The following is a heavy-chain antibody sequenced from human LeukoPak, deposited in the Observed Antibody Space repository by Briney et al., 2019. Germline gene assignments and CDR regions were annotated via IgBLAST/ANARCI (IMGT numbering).Heavy chain of an antibody. Sequence: GRSLRLSCAASGFTFDDYAMHWVRQAPGKGLEWVSGISWNSGSIGYADSVKGRFTISRDNAKNSLYLQMNSLRAEDTALYYCAKDSSGYYASGAFDIWGQGTMVTVPS. CDR1: GFTFDDYA. CDR3: AKDSSGYYASGAFDI. V-gene: IGHV3-9*01. J-gene: IGHJ3*02. D-gene: IGHD3-22*01. CDR2: ISWNSGSI.